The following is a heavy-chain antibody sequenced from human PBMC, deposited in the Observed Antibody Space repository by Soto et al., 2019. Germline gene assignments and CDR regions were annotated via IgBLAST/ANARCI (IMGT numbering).Heavy chain of an antibody. CDR3: ARRFSCGLTTFTFYYFDY. V-gene: IGHV4-34*02. J-gene: IGHJ4*02. Sequence: QVQLQQWGAGLLKPSETLSLTCDVYGESFSGYYWSWIRQPPGKGLEWIGEINHSGSTNYNPSLKSRVPMSVDKSKDQFSLKLSSVTAADTAVYYCARRFSCGLTTFTFYYFDYWCQGTLVTVSS. CDR2: INHSGST. D-gene: IGHD1-1*01. CDR1: GESFSGYY.